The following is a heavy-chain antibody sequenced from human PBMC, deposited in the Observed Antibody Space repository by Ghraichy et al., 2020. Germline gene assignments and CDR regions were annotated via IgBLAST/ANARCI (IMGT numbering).Heavy chain of an antibody. CDR3: AKDSNVRGDSNCLFCGFDI. Sequence: GGSLRLSCAASGFTFSYYSMHWVRQAPGKGLECVSYISSSGSTIYYTDSVKGRFTISRDNSKNTLYLQMNSLRAEDTAMYFCAKDSNVRGDSNCLFCGFDIWGQGTVVTVSS. CDR2: ISSSGSTI. J-gene: IGHJ3*02. V-gene: IGHV3-48*01. CDR1: GFTFSYYS. D-gene: IGHD2-21*02.